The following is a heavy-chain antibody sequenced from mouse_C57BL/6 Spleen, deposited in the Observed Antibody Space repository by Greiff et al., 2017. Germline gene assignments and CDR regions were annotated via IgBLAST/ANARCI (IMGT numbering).Heavy chain of an antibody. CDR1: GYAFSSSW. Sequence: LQESGPELVKPGASVKISCKASGYAFSSSWMNWVKQRPGKGLEWIGRIYPGDGDTNYNGKFKGKATLTANKSSSTAYMQLSSLTSEDSAVYFCARLITTAGFDVWGTGTTVTVSS. CDR2: IYPGDGDT. D-gene: IGHD1-1*01. V-gene: IGHV1-82*01. J-gene: IGHJ1*03. CDR3: ARLITTAGFDV.